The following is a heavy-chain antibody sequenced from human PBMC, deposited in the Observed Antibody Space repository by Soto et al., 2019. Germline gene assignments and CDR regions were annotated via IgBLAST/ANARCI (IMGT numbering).Heavy chain of an antibody. Sequence: PSETLSLTCVVSNFSISSGYYWGWIRQSPGKGLEWIASIYRSGTTSYNPSLKSRVTISVDPYKKQFSLMLTPVTAADTAVYYCERAHSGSYYSVFNYRGRGSLVTV. CDR2: IYRSGTT. D-gene: IGHD1-26*01. CDR3: ERAHSGSYYSVFNY. CDR1: NFSISSGYY. V-gene: IGHV4-38-2*01. J-gene: IGHJ4*02.